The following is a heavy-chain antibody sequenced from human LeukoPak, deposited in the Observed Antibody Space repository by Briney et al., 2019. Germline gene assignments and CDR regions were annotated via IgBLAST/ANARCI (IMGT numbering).Heavy chain of an antibody. D-gene: IGHD4-17*01. CDR1: GFTFSSYW. CDR3: AKDATTVVTNFDY. Sequence: GGSLRLSCAASGFTFSSYWMHWVRQAPGKGLVWVSRINSDGSSTSYADSVKGRFTISRDNAKNTLYLQMNSLRAEDTAVYYCAKDATTVVTNFDYWGQGTLVTVSS. J-gene: IGHJ4*02. CDR2: INSDGSST. V-gene: IGHV3-74*01.